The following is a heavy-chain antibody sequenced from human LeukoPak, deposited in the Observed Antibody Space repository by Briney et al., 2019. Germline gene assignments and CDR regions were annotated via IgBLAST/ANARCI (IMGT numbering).Heavy chain of an antibody. CDR1: GFSFISYG. V-gene: IGHV3-30*18. Sequence: GGSLRLSCVASGFSFISYGMHWVRQAPGKGLEWVGVISDDGRNKKYADSVKGRFTISRDNSKDTLYLQMNSLRDEDTAVYYCAKRPSDYGDYVTYFDYWGQGTLVTVSS. J-gene: IGHJ4*02. CDR3: AKRPSDYGDYVTYFDY. D-gene: IGHD4-17*01. CDR2: ISDDGRNK.